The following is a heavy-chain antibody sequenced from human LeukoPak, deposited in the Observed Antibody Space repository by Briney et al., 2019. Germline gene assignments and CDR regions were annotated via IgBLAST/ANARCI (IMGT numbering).Heavy chain of an antibody. J-gene: IGHJ4*02. CDR3: ARGSGWLDY. CDR2: IKEDGREK. CDR1: GFSSSGYW. V-gene: IGHV3-7*04. D-gene: IGHD6-19*01. Sequence: RGSLRLSCAASGFSSSGYWMSWVRQSPGKGLEWVANIKEDGREKYYVDSVEGRFTISRDNAKNSLYLQINSLRDGDAAVYCCARGSGWLDYWGQGTLVTVSS.